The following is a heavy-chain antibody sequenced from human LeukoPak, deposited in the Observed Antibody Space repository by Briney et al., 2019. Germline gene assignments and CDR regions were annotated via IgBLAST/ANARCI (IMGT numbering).Heavy chain of an antibody. CDR3: ARHKEGGYNGLDY. V-gene: IGHV5-51*01. CDR2: IYPGDSDT. CDR1: GSSFTSYW. D-gene: IGHD5-24*01. Sequence: SGESLKISCKGSGSSFTSYWIGWVRQLPGKGLEWMGIIYPGDSDTRYSPSFQGQVTISADKSISTAYLQWSSLKASDTAMYYCARHKEGGYNGLDYWGQGTLVTVSS. J-gene: IGHJ4*02.